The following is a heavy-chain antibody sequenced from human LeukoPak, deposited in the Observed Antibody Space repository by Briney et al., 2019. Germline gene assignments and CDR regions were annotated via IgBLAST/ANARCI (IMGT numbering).Heavy chain of an antibody. V-gene: IGHV4-39*07. Sequence: SETLSLTCTVSGGSISTRGSYWAWIRQPPGKGLEWIANVYYSGSTYYNSSLKSRVTISADTSKNQFSLKLTSVTAADTAVYYCARGSDSSGWYRNYFDYWGQGTLVTVSS. CDR2: VYYSGST. CDR1: GGSISTRGSY. J-gene: IGHJ4*02. CDR3: ARGSDSSGWYRNYFDY. D-gene: IGHD6-19*01.